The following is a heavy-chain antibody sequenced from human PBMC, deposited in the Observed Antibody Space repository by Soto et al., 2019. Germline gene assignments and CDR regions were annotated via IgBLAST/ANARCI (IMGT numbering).Heavy chain of an antibody. J-gene: IGHJ4*02. Sequence: SEARSLTCTVSGGSLSSYYWSWIRQHPGKGLESIXYTHXXXTXYXXXSXXXXVSISVDTSRNQFSLMLSSVTAADTAVYYCARVYRTGVIGQYFDNWGQGTRVTVAS. D-gene: IGHD3-16*02. CDR1: GGSLSSYY. V-gene: IGHV4-59*12. CDR3: ARVYRTGVIGQYFDN. CDR2: THXXXTX.